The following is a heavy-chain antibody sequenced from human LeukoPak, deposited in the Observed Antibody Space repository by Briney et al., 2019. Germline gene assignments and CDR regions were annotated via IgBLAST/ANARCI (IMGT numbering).Heavy chain of an antibody. J-gene: IGHJ4*02. V-gene: IGHV4-4*07. CDR2: IYTSGST. D-gene: IGHD3-3*01. CDR1: GVSISSYY. Sequence: SETLSLTCTVSGVSISSYYWSWIRQPAGKGLEWIGRIYTSGSTNYNPSLKSRVTISVDTSKNQFSLKLSSVTAADTAVYYCARDTYDFWSGIFDYWGQGTLVTVSS. CDR3: ARDTYDFWSGIFDY.